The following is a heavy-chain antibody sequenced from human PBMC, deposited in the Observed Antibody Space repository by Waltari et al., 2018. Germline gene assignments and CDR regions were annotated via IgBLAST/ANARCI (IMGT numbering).Heavy chain of an antibody. CDR3: ARVYWPRGFDY. CDR2: IKQDGSDK. Sequence: EVRLVESGGGLVQPGGSLRLSCAASGFNFSSYWMRWVRQAPGKGLEWVANIKQDGSDKYYVDSVEGRFTVSRDNAKNSLYLQMNSLRAEDTAVYYCARVYWPRGFDYWGQGTLVTVSS. CDR1: GFNFSSYW. V-gene: IGHV3-7*01. D-gene: IGHD2-8*02. J-gene: IGHJ4*02.